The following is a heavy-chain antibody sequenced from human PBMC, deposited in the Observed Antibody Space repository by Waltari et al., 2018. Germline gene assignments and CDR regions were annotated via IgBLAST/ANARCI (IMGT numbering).Heavy chain of an antibody. CDR1: GFTFSSYG. J-gene: IGHJ6*02. V-gene: IGHV3-33*01. CDR3: ARENNVGSSPADV. Sequence: QVQLVESGGGVVQPGRSLRLSCAASGFTFSSYGMHWVRQAPGKGLGLVAVVWDDESQKYYADSLKGRFTISRDNSKNTLYLQMNSLRAEDTAVYYCARENNVGSSPADVWGQGTTVTVSS. CDR2: VWDDESQK. D-gene: IGHD1-20*01.